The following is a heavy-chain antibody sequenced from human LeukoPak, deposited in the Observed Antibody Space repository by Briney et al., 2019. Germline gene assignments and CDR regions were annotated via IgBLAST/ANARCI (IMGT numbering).Heavy chain of an antibody. CDR1: GFTFSSYA. V-gene: IGHV3-23*01. Sequence: GGSLRLSCAASGFTFSSYAMSWVRQAPGKGLEWVSAISGRGGSTYYADSVKGRFTISRDNSKNTLYLQMNSLRAEDTAVYYCAKGVSVAVAGRRGNWFDPWGQGTLVTVSS. D-gene: IGHD6-19*01. CDR3: AKGVSVAVAGRRGNWFDP. CDR2: ISGRGGST. J-gene: IGHJ5*02.